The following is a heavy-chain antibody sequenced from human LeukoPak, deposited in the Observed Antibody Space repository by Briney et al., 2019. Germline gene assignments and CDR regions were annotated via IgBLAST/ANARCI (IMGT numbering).Heavy chain of an antibody. CDR1: GFTVSSNY. CDR2: IYSGGST. CDR3: ATTSGYRYYDYFNMDV. Sequence: GGSLRLSCAASGFTVSSNYMSWVRQAPGKGLEWVSVIYSGGSTYYADSVKGRLTISRDNSKNTLYLQMNSLRAEDTAVYYCATTSGYRYYDYFNMDVWGKGTTVTVSS. D-gene: IGHD3-22*01. J-gene: IGHJ6*03. V-gene: IGHV3-53*01.